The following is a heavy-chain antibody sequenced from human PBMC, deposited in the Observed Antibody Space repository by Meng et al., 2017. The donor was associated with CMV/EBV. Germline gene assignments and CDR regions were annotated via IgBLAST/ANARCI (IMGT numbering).Heavy chain of an antibody. CDR3: AKDRGSYYDY. D-gene: IGHD1-26*01. J-gene: IGHJ4*02. CDR1: GFTFSSYA. CDR2: ISGSGGST. V-gene: IGHV3-23*01. Sequence: GESLKISCAASGFTFSSYAMSWVRQAPGKGLEWVSAISGSGGSTYYADSVKGRFTISRDNSKNTLYLQMNSLRAEDTAVYYCAKDRGSYYDYWGQGTLVTVSS.